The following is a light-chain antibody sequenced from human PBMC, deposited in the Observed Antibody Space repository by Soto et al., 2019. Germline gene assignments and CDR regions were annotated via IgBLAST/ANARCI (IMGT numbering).Light chain of an antibody. CDR3: SSYGGSNHLV. Sequence: QSALTQPPSAPGPPGQSVTISCTGPSSDVGGYDYVSWYQQHQGKTPNLIIFEVNKWPSGVPVRFSGSKSGNTASLTVSGLQAEDEADYYCSSYGGSNHLVFGGGTQLTVL. V-gene: IGLV2-8*01. CDR2: EVN. J-gene: IGLJ3*02. CDR1: SSDVGGYDY.